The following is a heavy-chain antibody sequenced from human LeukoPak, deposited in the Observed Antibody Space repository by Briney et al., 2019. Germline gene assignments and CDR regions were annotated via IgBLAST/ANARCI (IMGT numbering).Heavy chain of an antibody. CDR2: ISSSSSTI. J-gene: IGHJ4*02. CDR1: GFTFSSYS. CDR3: ARELTPGSDGYFDY. Sequence: GGSLRLSCAASGFTFSSYSMKWVRQAPGKGLEWVSYISSSSSTIYYADSVKGRFTISRDNAKNSLYLQMNSLRDEDTAVYYCARELTPGSDGYFDYWGQGTLVTVSS. D-gene: IGHD2-15*01. V-gene: IGHV3-48*02.